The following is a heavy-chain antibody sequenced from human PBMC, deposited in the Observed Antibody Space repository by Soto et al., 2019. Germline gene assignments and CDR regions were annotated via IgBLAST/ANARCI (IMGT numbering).Heavy chain of an antibody. Sequence: GDSLRLSCAASGFTFRSYGMHWVRQAPGKRLEWVAVISYDGSNKYYADSVKGRFTISRDNSKNTLYLQMNSLRAEDTAVYYCAKDGYDSSGYFGGYWGQGTLVTVSS. CDR2: ISYDGSNK. CDR3: AKDGYDSSGYFGGY. D-gene: IGHD3-22*01. J-gene: IGHJ4*02. CDR1: GFTFRSYG. V-gene: IGHV3-30*18.